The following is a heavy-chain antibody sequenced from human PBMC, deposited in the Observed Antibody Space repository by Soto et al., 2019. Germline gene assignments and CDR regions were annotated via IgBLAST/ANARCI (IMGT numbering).Heavy chain of an antibody. D-gene: IGHD1-1*01. J-gene: IGHJ4*02. CDR2: ISGSGDDT. CDR1: GFTFSNFA. V-gene: IGHV3-23*01. CDR3: ANPIPKTGTTFGF. Sequence: GGSLRLSCVASGFTFSNFAMAWVRQAPGEGLEWVSAISGSGDDTFYADSMKGRFTISRDNSKDTLYLQINSLRAEDTAVYYYANPIPKTGTTFGFWGQGTRVTVSS.